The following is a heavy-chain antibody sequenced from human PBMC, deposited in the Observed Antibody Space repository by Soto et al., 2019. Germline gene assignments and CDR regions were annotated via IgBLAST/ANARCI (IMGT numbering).Heavy chain of an antibody. V-gene: IGHV3-23*01. CDR2: ITGSGSYT. CDR1: GFTFRTDA. J-gene: IGHJ4*02. CDR3: AKIPTGSGSSKFDY. Sequence: SLRLSCAASGFTFRTDAMNWVRQAPGKGLEWISAITGSGSYTYYADSVRGRFSISRDNSQNTLYLQMNNLRGDDTAIYYCAKIPTGSGSSKFDYWGQGIQVTVSS. D-gene: IGHD3-10*01.